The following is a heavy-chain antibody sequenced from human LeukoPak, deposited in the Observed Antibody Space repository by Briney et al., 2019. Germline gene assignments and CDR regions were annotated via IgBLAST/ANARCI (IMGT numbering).Heavy chain of an antibody. V-gene: IGHV4-34*01. Sequence: SETLSLTCAVYGGSFSGYYWSWIRQPPGKGLEWIGEINHSGNTNYNPSLKSRVTISVDTSKNQFSLKLSSVTAADTAVYYCARGPYDSSRDWGQGTLVTVSS. CDR3: ARGPYDSSRD. CDR2: INHSGNT. CDR1: GGSFSGYY. D-gene: IGHD3-22*01. J-gene: IGHJ4*02.